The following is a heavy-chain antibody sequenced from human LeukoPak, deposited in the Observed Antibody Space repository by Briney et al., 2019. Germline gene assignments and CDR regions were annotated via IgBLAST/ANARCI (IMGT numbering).Heavy chain of an antibody. CDR2: TYYRSKWYN. Sequence: SQTLSLTCAISGDSVSSNSAAWNWIRQSPSRGLEWLGRTYYRSKWYNDYAVSVKSRITINPDTSKNQFSLQLNSVTPGDTAVYYCARGTAYYYDSSGYYDFDYWGQGTLVTVSS. D-gene: IGHD3-22*01. CDR1: GDSVSSNSAA. CDR3: ARGTAYYYDSSGYYDFDY. J-gene: IGHJ4*02. V-gene: IGHV6-1*01.